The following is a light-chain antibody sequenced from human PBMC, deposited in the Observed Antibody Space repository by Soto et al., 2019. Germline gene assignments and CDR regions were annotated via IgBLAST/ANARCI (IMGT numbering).Light chain of an antibody. CDR1: QSVSYN. Sequence: EIVMTQSPSALSVSAGERDTLSCRASQSVSYNVAWYQQKPGQAPRLLIYVASTRATGIPARFRGSGSGTEFTLTISSLQSEDSAVYYCQQYNNWPSWTFGQGTKVDIK. CDR2: VAS. J-gene: IGKJ1*01. CDR3: QQYNNWPSWT. V-gene: IGKV3-15*01.